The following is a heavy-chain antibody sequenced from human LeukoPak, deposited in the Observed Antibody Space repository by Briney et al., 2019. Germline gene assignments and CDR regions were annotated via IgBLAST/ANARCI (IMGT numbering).Heavy chain of an antibody. CDR1: GYTFTSYG. Sequence: GASVKVSCKASGYTFTSYGISWVRQAPGQGLEWMGWINPNSGATYYAPRFQGRVTMTRDTSISTAYMELSRLRSDDTAVYYCARTTLYQLLVTHFDYWGQGTLVTVSS. CDR3: ARTTLYQLLVTHFDY. J-gene: IGHJ4*02. V-gene: IGHV1-2*02. D-gene: IGHD2-2*01. CDR2: INPNSGAT.